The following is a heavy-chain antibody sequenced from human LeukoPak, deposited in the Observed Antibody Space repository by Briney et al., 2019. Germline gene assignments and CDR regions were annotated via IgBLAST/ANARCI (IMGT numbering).Heavy chain of an antibody. Sequence: KSGGSLRLFCAASGFTFSNAWMSWVRQAPGKGLEWVGRIKRKSDGGTTDYAAPVKGRFTISRDDSKNTVYLQMNSLKTEDTAVYYCPTPYYYGSGSYFWDYWGQGTLVTVSS. CDR1: GFTFSNAW. J-gene: IGHJ4*02. CDR2: IKRKSDGGTT. V-gene: IGHV3-15*01. D-gene: IGHD3-10*01. CDR3: PTPYYYGSGSYFWDY.